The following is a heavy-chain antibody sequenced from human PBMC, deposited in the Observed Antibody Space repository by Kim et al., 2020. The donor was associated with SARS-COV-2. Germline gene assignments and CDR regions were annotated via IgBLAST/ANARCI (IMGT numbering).Heavy chain of an antibody. J-gene: IGHJ6*02. D-gene: IGHD6-19*01. Sequence: GGSLRLSCAASGFTFGDYGMSWVRQAPGKGLVWVSGINWNGGSTGYADSVKGRFTISRDNAKNSLYLQMNSLRAEDTALYYCARGRKQWLTYYYYYGMDVWGQGTTVTVSS. CDR2: INWNGGST. V-gene: IGHV3-20*04. CDR3: ARGRKQWLTYYYYYGMDV. CDR1: GFTFGDYG.